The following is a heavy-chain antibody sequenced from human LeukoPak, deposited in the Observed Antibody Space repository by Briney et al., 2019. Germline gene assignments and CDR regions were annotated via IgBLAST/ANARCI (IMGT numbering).Heavy chain of an antibody. J-gene: IGHJ6*03. D-gene: IGHD5-18*01. V-gene: IGHV1-18*01. CDR1: GYTFTSYG. CDR3: ASLSGIQLWNTNQDYYYMDV. CDR2: ISAYNGNT. Sequence: GASVKVSCKASGYTFTSYGISWVRQAPGQGLEWMGWISAYNGNTNYAQKLQGRVTMTTDTSTSTAYMELRSLRSDDTAVYYCASLSGIQLWNTNQDYYYMDVWGKGTTVTVSS.